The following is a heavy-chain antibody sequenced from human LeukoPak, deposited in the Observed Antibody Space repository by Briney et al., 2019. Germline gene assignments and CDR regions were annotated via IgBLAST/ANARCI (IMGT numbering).Heavy chain of an antibody. CDR3: ARVGRDGYNFHY. D-gene: IGHD5-24*01. J-gene: IGHJ4*02. CDR1: GGSISSYY. CDR2: IYYSGST. V-gene: IGHV4-59*12. Sequence: SETLSLTCTVSGGSISSYYWSWIRQPPGKGLEWIGYIYYSGSTNYNPSLKSRVTISVDTSKNQFSLKVSSVTAADTAVYYCARVGRDGYNFHYWGQGTLVTVSS.